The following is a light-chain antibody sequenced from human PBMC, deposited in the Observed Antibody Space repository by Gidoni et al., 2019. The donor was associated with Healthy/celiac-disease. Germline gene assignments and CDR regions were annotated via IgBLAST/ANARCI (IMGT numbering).Light chain of an antibody. CDR2: WAS. J-gene: IGKJ2*03. Sequence: DIVMTQSTDSLAVSLGERATINCKSSQSVLYSSNNKNYLAWYQQKPVQPPKLLIYWASTRESGVPDRFSGSGTGTDFTLTISRLQAEDVAVYYCQQYYSTPDSFGQGTKLEIK. V-gene: IGKV4-1*01. CDR1: QSVLYSSNNKNY. CDR3: QQYYSTPDS.